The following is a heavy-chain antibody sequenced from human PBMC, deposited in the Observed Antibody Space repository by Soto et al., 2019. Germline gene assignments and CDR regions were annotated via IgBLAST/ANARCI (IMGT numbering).Heavy chain of an antibody. D-gene: IGHD2-2*02. CDR2: ISYDGSNK. CDR1: GFTFSSYA. V-gene: IGHV3-30-3*01. J-gene: IGHJ6*01. CDR3: ARESLLKSIPIYRYFYYAMDV. Sequence: PGGSLRLSCAASGFTFSSYAMHWVRQAPGKGLEWVAVISYDGSNKYYADSVKGRFTISRDNSKNTLYLQMNSLGAEDTAVYYCARESLLKSIPIYRYFYYAMDVWGQGTTVTVSS.